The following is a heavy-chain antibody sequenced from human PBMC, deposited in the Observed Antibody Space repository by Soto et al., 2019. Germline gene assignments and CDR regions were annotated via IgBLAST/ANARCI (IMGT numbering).Heavy chain of an antibody. D-gene: IGHD1-26*01. Sequence: SETLSRTCTVSGGSISSSSYYWGWIRQPPGKGLEWIGSIYYSGSTYYNPSLKSRVTISVDTSKNQFSLKLSSVTAADTAVYYCASHKGQATYFDYWGQGPLVTGLL. V-gene: IGHV4-39*01. CDR2: IYYSGST. CDR1: GGSISSSSYY. CDR3: ASHKGQATYFDY. J-gene: IGHJ4*02.